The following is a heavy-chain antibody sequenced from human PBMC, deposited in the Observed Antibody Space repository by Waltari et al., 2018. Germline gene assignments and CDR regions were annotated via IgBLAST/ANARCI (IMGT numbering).Heavy chain of an antibody. CDR2: ISGDSRFI. CDR1: GFPFSGYS. V-gene: IGHV3-21*01. J-gene: IGHJ4*02. Sequence: EVQLVESGGGLVKPGGSLRLPCEASGFPFSGYSMNWFRQAPGKGLEWVSSISGDSRFIYYADSVNGRFTISSDDAKNSLYLQMNSLRVEDTAVYYCARDRRGYFDYWGPGTLVSVSS. D-gene: IGHD3-16*01. CDR3: ARDRRGYFDY.